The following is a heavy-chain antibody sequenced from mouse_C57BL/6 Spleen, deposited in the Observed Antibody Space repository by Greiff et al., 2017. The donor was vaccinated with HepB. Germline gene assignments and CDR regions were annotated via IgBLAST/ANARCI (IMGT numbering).Heavy chain of an antibody. J-gene: IGHJ2*01. CDR3: ARYTPVVPYYFDY. V-gene: IGHV7-3*01. CDR1: GFTFTDYY. Sequence: EVKLVESGGGLVQPGGSLSLSCAASGFTFTDYYMSWVRQPPGKALEWLGFIRNKANGYTTEYSASVKGRFTISRDNSQSILYLQMNALRAEDSATYYCARYTPVVPYYFDYWGQGTTLTVSS. D-gene: IGHD1-1*01. CDR2: IRNKANGYTT.